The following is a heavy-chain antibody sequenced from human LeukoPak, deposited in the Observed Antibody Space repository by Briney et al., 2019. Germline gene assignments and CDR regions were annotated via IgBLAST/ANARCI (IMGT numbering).Heavy chain of an antibody. CDR2: ISSNGGST. CDR1: GFTFSSYA. V-gene: IGHV3-64D*06. J-gene: IGHJ4*02. Sequence: PGGSLRLSCSASGFTFSSYAMHWVRQAPGKGLKYVSAISSNGGSTYYADSVKGRFTISRDNSKNTLYLQMSSLRAEDTAVYYCVKGEYYYDSSGYLYYFDYWGQGTLVTVSS. D-gene: IGHD3-22*01. CDR3: VKGEYYYDSSGYLYYFDY.